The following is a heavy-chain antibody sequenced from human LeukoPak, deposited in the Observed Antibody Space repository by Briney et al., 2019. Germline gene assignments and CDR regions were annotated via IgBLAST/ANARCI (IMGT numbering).Heavy chain of an antibody. Sequence: GGFLRLSCSASGFTFSNYGMNWVRQAPGKGLVWVSHIDTDGSVTNYADSVKGRFTISRDNAKNTLYLQMNSLRAEDTAVYYCTRGLQGIDYWGQGTLVTVSS. D-gene: IGHD4-11*01. CDR3: TRGLQGIDY. V-gene: IGHV3-74*01. CDR1: GFTFSNYG. CDR2: IDTDGSVT. J-gene: IGHJ4*02.